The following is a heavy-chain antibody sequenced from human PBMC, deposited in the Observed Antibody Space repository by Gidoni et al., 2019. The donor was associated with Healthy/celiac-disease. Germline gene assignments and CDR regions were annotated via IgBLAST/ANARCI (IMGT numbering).Heavy chain of an antibody. D-gene: IGHD4-4*01. J-gene: IGHJ5*02. CDR3: ARRGDYSNYWFDP. CDR1: GGSIRSSSYY. Sequence: QLQLQESGPGLVKPSETLSLTCPVSGGSIRSSSYYWGWIRQPPGKGLEWMGSIYYSGSTYYNPSLKSRVTISVDTSKNQFSLKLSSVTAADTAVYYCARRGDYSNYWFDPWGQGTLVTVSS. V-gene: IGHV4-39*01. CDR2: IYYSGST.